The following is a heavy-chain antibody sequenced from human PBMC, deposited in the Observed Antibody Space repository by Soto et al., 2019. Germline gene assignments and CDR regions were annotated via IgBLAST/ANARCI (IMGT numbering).Heavy chain of an antibody. Sequence: SQTLSLTCDISGDSVSRNIAAWNWIRQSPSRGLEWLGRTYYRSKWYNDYAVSVKSRITINPDASKNQFSLQLNSVTPEDTAVYYRAGARSTWGSTWYFDYWAQGTLVTVSS. D-gene: IGHD6-13*01. CDR2: TYYRSKWYN. V-gene: IGHV6-1*01. CDR3: AGARSTWGSTWYFDY. CDR1: GDSVSRNIAA. J-gene: IGHJ4*02.